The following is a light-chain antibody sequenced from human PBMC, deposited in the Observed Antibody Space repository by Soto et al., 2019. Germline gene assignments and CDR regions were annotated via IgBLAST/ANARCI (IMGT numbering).Light chain of an antibody. V-gene: IGLV1-51*01. CDR3: GAWDSTLTVYV. Sequence: QSVLTQPPSVSAAPGQGVTISCSGSSSNTGENSVSWYQQLPGTAPKLLIYDDNTRPSGIPARFSGSKSGTSATLGITGLQTGDEADYYCGAWDSTLTVYVFGSGTKVTV. CDR2: DDN. CDR1: SSNTGENS. J-gene: IGLJ1*01.